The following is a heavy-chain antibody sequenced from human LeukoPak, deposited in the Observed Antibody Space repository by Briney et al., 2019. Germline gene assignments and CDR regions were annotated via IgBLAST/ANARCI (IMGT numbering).Heavy chain of an antibody. CDR2: IRHDGSNK. CDR1: GFIFSNYG. V-gene: IGHV3-30*02. D-gene: IGHD3-22*01. CDR3: TTDRGYYDSSGYYLLNY. J-gene: IGHJ4*02. Sequence: GGSLRLSCTTSGFIFSNYGMHWVRQAPGKGLEWVAFIRHDGSNKYYADSVKGRCTISRDNSKKTVYLQMNSLKTEDTAVYYCTTDRGYYDSSGYYLLNYWGQGTLVTVSS.